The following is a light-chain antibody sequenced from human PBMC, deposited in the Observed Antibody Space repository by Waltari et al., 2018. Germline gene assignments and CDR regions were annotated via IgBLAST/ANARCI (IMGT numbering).Light chain of an antibody. CDR1: TIGRTT. Sequence: SYVLTQPTSVSVAPGETARYTWGGNTIGRTTVHWYQQKPGQTPVVVISYDSDRPSGIPERFSGSNSGNTATLTISRVEAGDEADYYCQVWDSSRDHGVFGTGTKVTVL. CDR2: YDS. V-gene: IGLV3-21*04. J-gene: IGLJ1*01. CDR3: QVWDSSRDHGV.